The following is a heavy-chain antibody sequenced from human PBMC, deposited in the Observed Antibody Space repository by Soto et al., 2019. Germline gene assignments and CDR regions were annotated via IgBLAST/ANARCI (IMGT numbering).Heavy chain of an antibody. D-gene: IGHD6-6*01. CDR2: ISSSSSTI. CDR3: ARHDSPRGSSPLDY. J-gene: IGHJ4*02. CDR1: GFTFSSYS. V-gene: IGHV3-48*02. Sequence: EVQLVESGGGLVQPGGSLRLSCAASGFTFSSYSMNWVRQAPGKGLEWVSYISSSSSTIYYADSVKGRFTISRDNAKNSLYLQMNSLRDEDTAVYYCARHDSPRGSSPLDYWGQGTLVTVAS.